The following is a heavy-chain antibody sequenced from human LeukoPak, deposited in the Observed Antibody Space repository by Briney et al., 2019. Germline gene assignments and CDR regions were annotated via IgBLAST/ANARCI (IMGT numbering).Heavy chain of an antibody. V-gene: IGHV3-73*01. CDR2: IRSKANSYAT. D-gene: IGHD3-22*01. J-gene: IGHJ4*02. Sequence: PGGSLRLSCAASGFTFSGSAMHWVRQASGKGLEWVGRIRSKANSYATAYAASVKGRFTISRDDSKNTAYMQMNSLKTEDTAVYYCTRPHYYDSSGRDYWGQGTLVTVSS. CDR1: GFTFSGSA. CDR3: TRPHYYDSSGRDY.